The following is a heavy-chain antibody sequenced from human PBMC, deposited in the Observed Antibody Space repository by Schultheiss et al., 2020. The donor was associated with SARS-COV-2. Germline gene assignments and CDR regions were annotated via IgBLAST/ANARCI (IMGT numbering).Heavy chain of an antibody. Sequence: GSLRLSCAASGLTVSNNYMTWVRQAPGKGLEWVGRIRNKANSYTTDPAASVKGRFTISRDDSKNSLFLQMNSLKTEDTAVYYCAREQIAMVAFDIWGQGTMVTVSS. J-gene: IGHJ3*02. CDR3: AREQIAMVAFDI. V-gene: IGHV3-72*01. D-gene: IGHD5-18*01. CDR1: GLTVSNNY. CDR2: IRNKANSYTT.